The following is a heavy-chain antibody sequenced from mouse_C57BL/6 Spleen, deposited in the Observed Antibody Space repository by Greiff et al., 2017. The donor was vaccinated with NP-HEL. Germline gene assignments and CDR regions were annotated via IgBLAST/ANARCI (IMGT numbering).Heavy chain of an antibody. V-gene: IGHV14-4*01. CDR3: TLYDYDGAY. Sequence: VQLQQSGAELVRPGASVKLSCTASGFNIKDDYMHWVKQRPEQGLEWIGWIDPGNGDTEYASKFQGKATITADTSSNTAYLQLSSLTSEDTAVNYCTLYDYDGAYWGQGTLVTVSA. CDR2: IDPGNGDT. CDR1: GFNIKDDY. J-gene: IGHJ3*01. D-gene: IGHD2-4*01.